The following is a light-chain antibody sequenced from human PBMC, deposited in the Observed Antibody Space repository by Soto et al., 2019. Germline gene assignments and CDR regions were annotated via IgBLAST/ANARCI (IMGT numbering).Light chain of an antibody. V-gene: IGLV2-14*01. CDR2: DVS. J-gene: IGLJ2*01. CDR1: SSDVGGYNY. Sequence: QSVLTQPASVSGSPGQSITISCTGTSSDVGGYNYVSWYQQHPGKAPKLMIYDVSNRPSGVSNRFSGSKSGNTASLTISGLQAEDEADYYCSSYTSSRTRVVFGGGTKLTV. CDR3: SSYTSSRTRVV.